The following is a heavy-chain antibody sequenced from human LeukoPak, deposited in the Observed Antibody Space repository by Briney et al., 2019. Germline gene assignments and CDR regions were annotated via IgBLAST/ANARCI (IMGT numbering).Heavy chain of an antibody. V-gene: IGHV4-4*07. Sequence: SEALSLTCTVSGASMSNSFWSWIRQPAGKGLEWIGRIYSSGRTNYNPSLKSRVTLSIDTSNNQFSLKLTSVTAADTALYYCARAPAGCGGTCSFDYWGQGTLVTVSS. CDR2: IYSSGRT. J-gene: IGHJ4*02. CDR1: GASMSNSF. D-gene: IGHD2-15*01. CDR3: ARAPAGCGGTCSFDY.